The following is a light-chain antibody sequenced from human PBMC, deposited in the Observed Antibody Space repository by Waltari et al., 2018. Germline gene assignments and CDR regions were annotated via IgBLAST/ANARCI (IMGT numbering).Light chain of an antibody. CDR3: QQYDGSVLT. Sequence: IVLTQSPDTLSFSPGQRATLSCRASETINNNFLVWYQQKPGQAPRLIIHGASSRATAFPDRFSGSGSGTDFTLTISSLKPEDSAVYYCQQYDGSVLTFGGGTKVEI. CDR1: ETINNNF. J-gene: IGKJ4*01. V-gene: IGKV3-20*01. CDR2: GAS.